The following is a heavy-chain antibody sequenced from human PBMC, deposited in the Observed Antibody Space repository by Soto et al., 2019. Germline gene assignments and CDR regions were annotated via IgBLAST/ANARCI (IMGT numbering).Heavy chain of an antibody. CDR3: ARQTDIVLMVYATEGHWFDP. V-gene: IGHV4-39*01. J-gene: IGHJ5*02. CDR2: IYYSGST. CDR1: GGSISSSSYY. Sequence: SETLSLTCTVSGGSISSSSYYWGWIRQPPGKGLEWIGSIYYSGSTYYNPSLKSRVTISVDTSKNQFSLKLSSVTAADTAVYYCARQTDIVLMVYATEGHWFDPWGQGTLVTVS. D-gene: IGHD2-8*01.